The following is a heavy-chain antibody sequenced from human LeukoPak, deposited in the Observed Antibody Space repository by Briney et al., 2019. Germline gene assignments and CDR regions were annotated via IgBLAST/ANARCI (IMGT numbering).Heavy chain of an antibody. Sequence: GGSLRLSCAASGFTFSTYAMSWVRQAPGKGLEWVSGISGSGGSTYYADSVKGRFTISRDNAKNTLYLQMNSLRAEDTAVHYCAKDESRGYYFFDYWGQGTLVTVSS. CDR3: AKDESRGYYFFDY. CDR2: ISGSGGST. J-gene: IGHJ4*02. V-gene: IGHV3-23*01. CDR1: GFTFSTYA. D-gene: IGHD3-22*01.